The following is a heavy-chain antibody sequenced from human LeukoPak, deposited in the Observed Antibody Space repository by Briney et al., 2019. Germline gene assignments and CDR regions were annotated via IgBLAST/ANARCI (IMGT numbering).Heavy chain of an antibody. J-gene: IGHJ5*02. V-gene: IGHV4-4*07. D-gene: IGHD3-3*01. CDR2: IYTSGST. CDR1: GGSISSYY. CDR3: ARDSGSIFGVVTPRDWFDP. Sequence: SETLSLTCTVSGGSISSYYWSWIRQPAGKGLEWIGRIYTSGSTNYNPSLKSRVTMSVDTSKNQFSLKLSSVTAADTAVYYCARDSGSIFGVVTPRDWFDPWGQGTLVTVSS.